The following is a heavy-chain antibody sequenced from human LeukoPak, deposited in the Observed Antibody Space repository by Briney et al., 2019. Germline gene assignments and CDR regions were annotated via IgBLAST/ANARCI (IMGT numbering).Heavy chain of an antibody. J-gene: IGHJ3*02. CDR3: ARTQATVGDAFDI. Sequence: PGGSLRLSCAASGFTVSSNYMSWVRQAPGKGLEWVSVIYSGGSTYYADSVKGRFTISRDNSKNTLYLQMNSLRAEDTAVYYRARTQATVGDAFDIWGQGTMVTVSS. CDR1: GFTVSSNY. D-gene: IGHD1-26*01. CDR2: IYSGGST. V-gene: IGHV3-66*01.